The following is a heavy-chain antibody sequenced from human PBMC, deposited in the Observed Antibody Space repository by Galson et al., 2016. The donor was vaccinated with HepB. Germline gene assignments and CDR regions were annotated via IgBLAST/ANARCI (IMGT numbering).Heavy chain of an antibody. CDR3: ARDPALDV. J-gene: IGHJ3*01. Sequence: SLRLSCAGSGFTFSDYGIHWVRQAPGKGLEWVAVIWYDGSNKYFRDSVKGRFIISRDNSKNTVYLQLNSLRAEDTAVYYCARDPALDVWGQGTLVTVSS. CDR2: IWYDGSNK. V-gene: IGHV3-33*01. CDR1: GFTFSDYG.